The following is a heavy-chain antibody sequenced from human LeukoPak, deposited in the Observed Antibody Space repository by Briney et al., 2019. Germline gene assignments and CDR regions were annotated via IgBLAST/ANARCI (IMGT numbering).Heavy chain of an antibody. J-gene: IGHJ4*02. D-gene: IGHD3-22*01. CDR1: GFTFSSNY. V-gene: IGHV3-53*01. CDR3: AKGVVVVITTSFCFDY. Sequence: GGSLRLSCAASGFTFSSNYMSWVRQAPGKGLEWVSVIYSGGSTYYADSVKGRFTISRDNSKNTLYLQMNSLRAEDTAVYYCAKGVVVVITTSFCFDYWGQGTLLTVPS. CDR2: IYSGGST.